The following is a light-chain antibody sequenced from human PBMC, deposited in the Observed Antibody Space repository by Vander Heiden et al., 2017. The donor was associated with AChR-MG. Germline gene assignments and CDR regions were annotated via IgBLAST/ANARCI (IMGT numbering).Light chain of an antibody. Sequence: EIMMTQSPATLSMSPGERATLSCRASQSVKSNLAWYQHKPGQAPRLLIYGASTRATGIPARFSGSGSGTEFTLTISSLQSEDFAVYYCQQYKNWPPCTFGQGTKLEIK. CDR1: QSVKSN. J-gene: IGKJ2*02. V-gene: IGKV3-15*01. CDR3: QQYKNWPPCT. CDR2: GAS.